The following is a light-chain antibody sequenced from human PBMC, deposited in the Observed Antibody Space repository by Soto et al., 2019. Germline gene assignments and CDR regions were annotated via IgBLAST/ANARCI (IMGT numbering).Light chain of an antibody. CDR1: QSVSRNY. V-gene: IGKV3-20*01. J-gene: IGKJ4*01. CDR3: QQYGSTPLT. CDR2: GAS. Sequence: EIVLTQSPGTLSLSPGGRATLSCRASQSVSRNYVAWYQQKTGQAPRLLIYGASSRASGIPDRFSGSESGADFTLSITRLEPEDFAVYYCQQYGSTPLTFGGGTKVDIK.